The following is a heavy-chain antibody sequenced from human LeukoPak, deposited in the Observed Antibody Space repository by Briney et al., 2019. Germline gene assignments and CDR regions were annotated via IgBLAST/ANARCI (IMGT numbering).Heavy chain of an antibody. CDR1: GFTVSSNY. Sequence: GGSLRLPCAASGFTVSSNYMSWVRQAPGKGLEWVSVIYSGGSTYYADSVKGRFTISRDNSKNTLYLQMNSLGAEDTAVYYCASSSSWYESWFDPWGQGTLVTVSS. CDR2: IYSGGST. V-gene: IGHV3-66*01. D-gene: IGHD6-13*01. CDR3: ASSSSWYESWFDP. J-gene: IGHJ5*02.